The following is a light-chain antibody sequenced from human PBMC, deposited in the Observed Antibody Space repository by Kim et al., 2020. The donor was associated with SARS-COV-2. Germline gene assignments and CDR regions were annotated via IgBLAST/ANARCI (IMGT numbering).Light chain of an antibody. V-gene: IGKV3-15*01. CDR3: QPYNNWPFYT. J-gene: IGKJ2*01. Sequence: EIVMTQSPATLSVSPGERATLSCRASQSVSSNLAWYQQKPGQAPRLLIYGASTRATCIPARFSGSGSWKEFTLNISSLQSEDFSVYYWQPYNNWPFYTRRQGTKL. CDR1: QSVSSN. CDR2: GAS.